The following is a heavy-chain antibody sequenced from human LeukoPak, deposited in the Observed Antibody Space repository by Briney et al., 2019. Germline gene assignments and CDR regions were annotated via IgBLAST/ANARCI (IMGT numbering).Heavy chain of an antibody. CDR3: ARDPVGVRGVITSGTHFDY. V-gene: IGHV3-48*01. CDR2: ISSSSSTI. Sequence: GGSLRLSCAASGFTFNTYNFVWVRQAPGKGLEWVSYISSSSSTIYYADSVKGRFTISRDNAKNSLYLQMNSLRAEDTAVYYCARDPVGVRGVITSGTHFDYWGQGTLVTVSS. J-gene: IGHJ4*02. CDR1: GFTFNTYN. D-gene: IGHD3-10*01.